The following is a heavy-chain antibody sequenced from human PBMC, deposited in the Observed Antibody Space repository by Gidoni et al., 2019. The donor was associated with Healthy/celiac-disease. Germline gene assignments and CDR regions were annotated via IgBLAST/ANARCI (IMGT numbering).Heavy chain of an antibody. D-gene: IGHD2-2*01. Sequence: EVQLVESGGGLVQPGGSLRLSCAASGFTFSSYSMNWVRQAPGKGLEWVSYISSSRSTIYYADSVKGRFTISRDNAKNSLYLQMNSLRDEDTAVYYCARDLGYCSSTSCNQYGMDVWGQGTTVTVSS. CDR1: GFTFSSYS. CDR3: ARDLGYCSSTSCNQYGMDV. J-gene: IGHJ6*02. CDR2: ISSSRSTI. V-gene: IGHV3-48*02.